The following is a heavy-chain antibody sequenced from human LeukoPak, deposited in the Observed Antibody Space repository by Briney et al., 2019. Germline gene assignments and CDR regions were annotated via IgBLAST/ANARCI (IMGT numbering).Heavy chain of an antibody. D-gene: IGHD6-19*01. CDR2: IIPIFGTA. CDR3: ARGGVAVAGTSDAFDI. J-gene: IGHJ3*02. Sequence: ASVKVSCKASGGTFSSYAISWVRQAPGQGLEWMGRIIPIFGTANYAQKFQGRVTITTDESTSTAYMELSSLRSEDTAVYYCARGGVAVAGTSDAFDIWGQRTMVTVSS. V-gene: IGHV1-69*05. CDR1: GGTFSSYA.